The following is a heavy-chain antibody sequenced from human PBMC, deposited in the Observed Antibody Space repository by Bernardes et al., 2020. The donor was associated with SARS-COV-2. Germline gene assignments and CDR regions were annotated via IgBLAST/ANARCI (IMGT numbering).Heavy chain of an antibody. V-gene: IGHV4-31*03. CDR3: ARGHYESTIFGVVMGPRDYYYGMDV. CDR2: IYYSGST. J-gene: IGHJ6*02. D-gene: IGHD3-3*01. CDR1: GGSISSGGYY. Sequence: SETLSLTCTVSGGSISSGGYYWSWIRQHPGKGLEWIGYIYYSGSTYYNPSLKSRVTISVDTSKNQFSLKLSSVTAADTAVYYCARGHYESTIFGVVMGPRDYYYGMDVWGQGTTVTVSS.